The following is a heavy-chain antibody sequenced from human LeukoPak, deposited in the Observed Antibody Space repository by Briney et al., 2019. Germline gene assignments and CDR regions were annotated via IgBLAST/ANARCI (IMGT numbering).Heavy chain of an antibody. CDR2: ISYDGSNK. V-gene: IGHV3-33*05. J-gene: IGHJ3*02. CDR3: ARRKSSITMVRDAFDI. Sequence: PGGSLRLSCAASGFTFSSYGMHWVRQAPGKGLEWVAVISYDGSNKYYADSVKGRFTISRDNAKNSLYLQMNSLRAEDTAVYYCARRKSSITMVRDAFDIWGQGTMVTVSS. CDR1: GFTFSSYG. D-gene: IGHD3-10*01.